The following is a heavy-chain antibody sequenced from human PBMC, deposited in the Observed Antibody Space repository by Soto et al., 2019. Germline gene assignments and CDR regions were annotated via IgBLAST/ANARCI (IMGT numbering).Heavy chain of an antibody. CDR2: IIPMLGIP. D-gene: IGHD6-19*01. CDR1: GGTLNKHA. J-gene: IGHJ3*01. V-gene: IGHV1-69*01. Sequence: QVQLVQSGAEVKKPGSSVKVSCRASGGTLNKHAITWVRRAPGLGLELLGGIIPMLGIPNYPQKFQGRVTNSADASTNTAHMQLNSLTSDDTAVYYCARGGTSAWLKGAYDVWCQGTMVTVSS. CDR3: ARGGTSAWLKGAYDV.